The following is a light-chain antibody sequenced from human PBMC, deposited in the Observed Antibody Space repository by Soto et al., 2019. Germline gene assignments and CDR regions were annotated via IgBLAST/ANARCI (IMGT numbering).Light chain of an antibody. V-gene: IGKV1-5*01. CDR2: DAS. CDR3: QQYNSYSPRT. Sequence: DIQMTQSPSTLSASIGDRVTITCRASQGITTYVAWYQQKPGKAPELLIYDASTLHSGVPSRFSGSGSGTEFTLTISSLQPDDFATYYCQQYNSYSPRTFGHGTKVDIK. J-gene: IGKJ1*01. CDR1: QGITTY.